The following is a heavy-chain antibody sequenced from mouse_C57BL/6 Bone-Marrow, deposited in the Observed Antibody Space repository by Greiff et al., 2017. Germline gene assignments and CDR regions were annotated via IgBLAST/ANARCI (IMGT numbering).Heavy chain of an antibody. CDR1: GFTFSDYG. CDR3: ARGIYYGYDGGFYAMDY. Sequence: EVMLVESGGGLVKPGGSLKLSCAASGFTFSDYGMHWVRQAPEKGLEWVAYISSGSSTIYYADTVKGRFTISRDNAKHTLFLQLTSLRSADTAMYYCARGIYYGYDGGFYAMDYWGQGTSVTVSS. D-gene: IGHD2-2*01. J-gene: IGHJ4*01. CDR2: ISSGSSTI. V-gene: IGHV5-17*01.